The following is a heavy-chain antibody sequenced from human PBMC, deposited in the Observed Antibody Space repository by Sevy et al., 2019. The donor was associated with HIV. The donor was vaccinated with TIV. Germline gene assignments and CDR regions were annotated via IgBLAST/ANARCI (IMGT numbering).Heavy chain of an antibody. Sequence: GGSLRLSCAASGFTLSSYAMHWVRQAPGKGLEWVALISYDGSNKYYADSVKGRFTISRDNSKNTLYLQMNSLRAEDTALYYCVRDPSDYNNYGYYFDYWGQGTQVTVSS. J-gene: IGHJ4*02. CDR2: ISYDGSNK. D-gene: IGHD4-4*01. CDR1: GFTLSSYA. V-gene: IGHV3-30-3*01. CDR3: VRDPSDYNNYGYYFDY.